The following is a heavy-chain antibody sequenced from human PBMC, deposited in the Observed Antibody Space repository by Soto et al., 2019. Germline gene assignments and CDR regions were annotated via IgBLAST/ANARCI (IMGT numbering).Heavy chain of an antibody. CDR3: ARGKHLGELCLGY. CDR2: IYYSGST. D-gene: IGHD3-16*01. CDR1: GGSISSYY. V-gene: IGHV4-59*01. Sequence: SETLSLTCTVSGGSISSYYWSWIRQPPGKGLEWIGYIYYSGSTNYNPSLKSRVTISVDTSKNQFSLKLSSVTAADTAVYYCARGKHLGELCLGYWGQGTLVTVSS. J-gene: IGHJ4*02.